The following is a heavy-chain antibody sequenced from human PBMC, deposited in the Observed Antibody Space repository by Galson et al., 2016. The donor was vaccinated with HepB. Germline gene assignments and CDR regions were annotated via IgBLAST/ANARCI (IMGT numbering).Heavy chain of an antibody. V-gene: IGHV3-30*04. CDR2: ISFDGRNK. D-gene: IGHD3-9*01. Sequence: SLRLSCAASGFTFSSHAMHWVRQAPGKGLEWVAVISFDGRNKYYADSVTGRFTISRDDSKNTLYLQMNSLRPEDTAVYYCARDDHGRTDILTAYGFHYWGQGTLVTVSP. J-gene: IGHJ4*02. CDR1: GFTFSSHA. CDR3: ARDDHGRTDILTAYGFHY.